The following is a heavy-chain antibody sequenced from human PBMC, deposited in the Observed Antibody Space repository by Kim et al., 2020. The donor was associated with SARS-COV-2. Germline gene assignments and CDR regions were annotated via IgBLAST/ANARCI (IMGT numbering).Heavy chain of an antibody. CDR3: AKDCYVSGTYYIHSYYYGMDV. CDR1: GFTFSNYG. Sequence: GGSLRVSCAASGFTFSNYGIHWVRQAPGKGLEWVAVISYDGSNQYYADSVKGRFTISRDNSKNTLSLQMNSLRAEDTALYYCAKDCYVSGTYYIHSYYYGMDVWGQGTTVTVSS. CDR2: ISYDGSNQ. V-gene: IGHV3-30*18. J-gene: IGHJ6*02. D-gene: IGHD3-10*01.